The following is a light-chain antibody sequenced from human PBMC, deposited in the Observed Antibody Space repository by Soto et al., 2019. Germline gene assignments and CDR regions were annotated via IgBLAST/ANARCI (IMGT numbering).Light chain of an antibody. J-gene: IGKJ1*01. CDR2: EAS. CDR3: QQGSTWPWT. CDR1: QSFSSS. Sequence: EIVLTQSPATLSLSPGERATLSCRASQSFSSSLAWYQQKLGQAPRLLIYEASDRATGIPARFSGSGSGTDFTLIISSLEPEDFAVYYCQQGSTWPWTFGQGTKVDIK. V-gene: IGKV3-11*01.